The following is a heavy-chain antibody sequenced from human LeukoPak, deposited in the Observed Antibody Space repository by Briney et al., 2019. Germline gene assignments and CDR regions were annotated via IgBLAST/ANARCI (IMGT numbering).Heavy chain of an antibody. V-gene: IGHV3-21*01. Sequence: GGSLRLSCAASGFTFSSYSMNWVRQAPGKGLERVSSISSSSSYIYYADSVKGRFTTSRDNAKNSLYLQMNSLRAEDTAVYYCARDSHPRNSSGWNFDYWGQGTLVTVSS. CDR2: ISSSSSYI. J-gene: IGHJ4*02. CDR1: GFTFSSYS. CDR3: ARDSHPRNSSGWNFDY. D-gene: IGHD6-19*01.